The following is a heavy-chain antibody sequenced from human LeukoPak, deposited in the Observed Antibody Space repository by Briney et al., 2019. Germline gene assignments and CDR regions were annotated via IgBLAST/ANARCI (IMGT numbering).Heavy chain of an antibody. D-gene: IGHD3-22*01. CDR2: ISHIGDI. V-gene: IGHV3-48*03. CDR1: GFIFSSFE. CDR3: ARSSGSYRPFDS. J-gene: IGHJ4*02. Sequence: GGSRRLSGAASGFIFSSFEMNWVRQAPGRGLEWISHISHIGDIKYADSVKSRFTISRDNAKNSQYLQMTSLRAEDTAVSYCARSSGSYRPFDSWGQGTLVTVS.